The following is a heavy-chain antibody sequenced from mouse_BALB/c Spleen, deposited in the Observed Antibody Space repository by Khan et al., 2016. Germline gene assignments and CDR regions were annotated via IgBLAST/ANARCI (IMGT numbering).Heavy chain of an antibody. D-gene: IGHD1-2*01. J-gene: IGHJ2*01. V-gene: IGHV1-7*01. CDR3: ASGANSFSVVDN. Sequence: QVQLQQSGAELAKPGASVKMSCKASGYSFTSYWMHWVKQRPGQGLEWIGYIIPNTGYTEHNQKFKDMATLTADTSSTTAYMQLSSLTSEDSAVYYCASGANSFSVVDNWRHSTTLTVSS. CDR2: IIPNTGYT. CDR1: GYSFTSYW.